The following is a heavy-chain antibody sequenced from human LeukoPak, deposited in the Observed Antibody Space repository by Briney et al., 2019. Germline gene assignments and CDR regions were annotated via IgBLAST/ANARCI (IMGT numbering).Heavy chain of an antibody. D-gene: IGHD1-1*01. J-gene: IGHJ4*02. CDR3: ARLILGVTSTGFDY. Sequence: ASVTVSCKASGYTFTGYYMHWVRQAPGQGLEWLGWISPYNGETKYAQKLQGRFSITTDTSKRTAYMEMKRLRTDDTALYYCARLILGVTSTGFDYWGQGTLVTVSS. CDR2: ISPYNGET. CDR1: GYTFTGYY. V-gene: IGHV1-18*04.